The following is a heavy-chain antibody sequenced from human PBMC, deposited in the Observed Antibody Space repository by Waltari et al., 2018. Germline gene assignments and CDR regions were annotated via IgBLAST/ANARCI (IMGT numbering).Heavy chain of an antibody. CDR2: IIPQFNTP. Sequence: QLVQSGAEVKKPGSSVIVSCKASGGTFNSFALSWVRPAPGQGLEWMGGIIPQFNTPPYARKFQSRLTVTADESTSTAYMELNSLRSEDSALYYCATRIPSDHSGSFYYYGMDVWGQGTTVTVSS. CDR3: ATRIPSDHSGSFYYYGMDV. J-gene: IGHJ6*02. D-gene: IGHD6-6*01. V-gene: IGHV1-69*13. CDR1: GGTFNSFA.